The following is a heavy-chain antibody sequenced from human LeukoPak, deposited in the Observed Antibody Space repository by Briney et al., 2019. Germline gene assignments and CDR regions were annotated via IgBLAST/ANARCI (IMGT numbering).Heavy chain of an antibody. CDR3: TRDYYNLNWFDP. J-gene: IGHJ5*02. Sequence: GGSLRLSCTASGFSLGDNTMSWFRQAPGKGLEWVGFIRSKAYGETTEYAASVKGRFTISRDDSKSIAYLQMNSLKTEDTAVYYCTRDYYNLNWFDPWGQGTLVTVSS. D-gene: IGHD3-10*01. V-gene: IGHV3-49*03. CDR2: IRSKAYGETT. CDR1: GFSLGDNT.